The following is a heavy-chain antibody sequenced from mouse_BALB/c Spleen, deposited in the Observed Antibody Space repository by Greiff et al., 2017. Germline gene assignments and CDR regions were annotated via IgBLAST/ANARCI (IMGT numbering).Heavy chain of an antibody. CDR2: ISSGGGST. J-gene: IGHJ4*01. CDR1: GFAFSSYD. CDR3: ARHRPTRGAMDY. V-gene: IGHV5-12-1*01. Sequence: EVQLQQSGGGLVKPGGSLKLSCAASGFAFSSYDMSWVRQTPEKRLEWVAYISSGGGSTYYPDTVKGRFTISRDNAKNTLYLQMSSLKSEDTAMYYCARHRPTRGAMDYWGQGTSVTVSS.